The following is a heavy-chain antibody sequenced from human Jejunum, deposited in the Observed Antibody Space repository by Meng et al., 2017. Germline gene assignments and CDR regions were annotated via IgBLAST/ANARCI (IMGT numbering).Heavy chain of an antibody. D-gene: IGHD3-16*01. Sequence: GGSLRLSCTASGFTFGGQAMTWVRQAPGKGLEWVSGISGSGNFIYYADSVKGRFTVSRDNSKSTLYLQMNSLRAEDTAVYFCAKPFYPTFDDYSEGSYYFDHWGQGTLVTVSS. CDR1: GFTFGGQA. J-gene: IGHJ4*02. CDR2: ISGSGNFI. V-gene: IGHV3-23*01. CDR3: AKPFYPTFDDYSEGSYYFDH.